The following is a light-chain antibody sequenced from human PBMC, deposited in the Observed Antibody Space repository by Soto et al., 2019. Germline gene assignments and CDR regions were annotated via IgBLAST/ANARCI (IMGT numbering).Light chain of an antibody. CDR3: QHYDDSTWT. Sequence: EVVLTQSPVTLSLSPGERATLSCMASQSFRGLLAWYQQKPGQAPRLLIYDAYNRATGIPPRFSGSGSGTDFILTISRLGPEDFAVYYCQHYDDSTWTFGQGTKVDIK. CDR2: DAY. J-gene: IGKJ1*01. V-gene: IGKV3-11*01. CDR1: QSFRGL.